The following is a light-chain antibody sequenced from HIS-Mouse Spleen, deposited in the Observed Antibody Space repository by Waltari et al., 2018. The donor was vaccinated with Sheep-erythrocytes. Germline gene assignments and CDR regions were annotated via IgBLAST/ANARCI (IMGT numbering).Light chain of an antibody. V-gene: IGLV3-10*01. Sequence: SYELTQPPSVSVSPGQTARITCSGAALPKKYAYWYQQKSGQAPVLVTYEDSKRPAGIPGRFSGSTSGTMATLTISGAQVEDEADYYCYSTDSSGNHWVFGGGTKLTVL. CDR1: ALPKKY. CDR2: EDS. J-gene: IGLJ3*02. CDR3: YSTDSSGNHWV.